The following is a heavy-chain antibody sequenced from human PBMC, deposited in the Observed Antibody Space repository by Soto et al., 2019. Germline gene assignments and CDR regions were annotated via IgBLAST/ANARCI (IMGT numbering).Heavy chain of an antibody. CDR3: AKHDGSQWLEYFDY. J-gene: IGHJ4*02. D-gene: IGHD6-19*01. Sequence: GGSLRLSCAAFGLTLSTSSMNWVRQAPGRGLEWISYIRRHTSVTAYADSVKGRFTISRDNSKNTLYLQMNSLRAEDTAVYYCAKHDGSQWLEYFDYWGQGTLVTVSS. CDR1: GLTLSTSS. CDR2: IRRHTSVT. V-gene: IGHV3-48*01.